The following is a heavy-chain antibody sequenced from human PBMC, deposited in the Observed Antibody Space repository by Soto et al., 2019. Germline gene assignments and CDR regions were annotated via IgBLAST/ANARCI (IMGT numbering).Heavy chain of an antibody. CDR1: GFTFSNAW. Sequence: GGSLRLSCAASGFTFSNAWMSWVRQAPGKGLEWVGRIKSKTDGGTTDYAAPVKGRFTISRDDSKNTLYLQMNSLKTEDTAVYYCTTSYSGYDSGFDYWGQGTLVTVSS. CDR2: IKSKTDGGTT. J-gene: IGHJ4*02. CDR3: TTSYSGYDSGFDY. V-gene: IGHV3-15*01. D-gene: IGHD5-12*01.